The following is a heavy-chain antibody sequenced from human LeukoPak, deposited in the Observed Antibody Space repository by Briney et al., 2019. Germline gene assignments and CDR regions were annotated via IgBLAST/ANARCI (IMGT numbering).Heavy chain of an antibody. J-gene: IGHJ2*01. CDR3: AREERDGYNYYWYFDL. V-gene: IGHV3-30*04. CDR1: GITFSSYA. D-gene: IGHD5-24*01. Sequence: GGSLRLSCEASGITFSSYAMHWVRQAPGKGLEWVAVISYDGSNKYYADSVKGRFTISRDNAKNSLYLQMNSLRAEDTAVYYCAREERDGYNYYWYFDLWGRGTLVTVSS. CDR2: ISYDGSNK.